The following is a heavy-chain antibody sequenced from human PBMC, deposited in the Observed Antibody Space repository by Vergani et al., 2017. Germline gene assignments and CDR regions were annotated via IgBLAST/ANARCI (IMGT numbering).Heavy chain of an antibody. CDR3: AREVVCYYDGSGYCDYFDY. J-gene: IGHJ4*02. CDR1: GGTFSSYA. CDR2: IILIFGTA. V-gene: IGHV1-69*01. Sequence: QEQLVQSGAEVKKPGSSVKVSCKASGGTFSSYAISWVRQAPGQGLEWLGGIILIFGTANYAQKFQGRVTLTADESTSTAYMELSSLISEDTAVCYCAREVVCYYDGSGYCDYFDYWGQGTLVTVSS. D-gene: IGHD3-22*01.